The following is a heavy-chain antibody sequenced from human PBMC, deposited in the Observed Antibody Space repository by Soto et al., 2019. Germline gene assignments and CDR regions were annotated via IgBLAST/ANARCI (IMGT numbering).Heavy chain of an antibody. CDR2: IYSSGST. D-gene: IGHD3-10*01. V-gene: IGHV4-61*01. Sequence: PSETLSLTCTVSGGSVSSDTHYWSWIRQPPGKGLEWIGVIYSSGSTNYNPSLKSRVTMSVDTSKKQFSLKLNSVTAADTAVYFCARGSIIRGPTRFDYWGQGTLATAS. CDR1: GGSVSSDTHY. J-gene: IGHJ4*02. CDR3: ARGSIIRGPTRFDY.